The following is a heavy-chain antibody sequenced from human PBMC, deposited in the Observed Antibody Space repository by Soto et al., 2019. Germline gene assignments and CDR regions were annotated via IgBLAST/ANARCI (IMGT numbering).Heavy chain of an antibody. J-gene: IGHJ5*02. CDR2: VNPNSGKT. D-gene: IGHD1-20*01. CDR3: ARDNRYNWNDEGWFDP. CDR1: GYSFSDYD. Sequence: QVQLVQSGAEVKKPGASVKVSCKASGYSFSDYDINWVRQATGQGPEWMGWVNPNSGKTGYAQKFQGRVTMTRNTSINTAYMELSSLGSEDTAVYYCARDNRYNWNDEGWFDPWGQGTLVTVSS. V-gene: IGHV1-8*01.